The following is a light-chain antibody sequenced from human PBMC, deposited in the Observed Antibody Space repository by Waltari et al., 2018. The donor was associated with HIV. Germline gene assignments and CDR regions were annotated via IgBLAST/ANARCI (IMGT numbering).Light chain of an antibody. J-gene: IGLJ2*01. Sequence: SYVLTQPPSVSMAPGKTARITCGGYNIGSKSVHWYQEKPVPAPVLVIDDDSDRPSGIPERFSCSNSRNTATLTISRVEAGDEADYYCQVWDSGIVVFGGGTKVTVL. CDR2: DDS. CDR1: NIGSKS. CDR3: QVWDSGIVV. V-gene: IGLV3-21*04.